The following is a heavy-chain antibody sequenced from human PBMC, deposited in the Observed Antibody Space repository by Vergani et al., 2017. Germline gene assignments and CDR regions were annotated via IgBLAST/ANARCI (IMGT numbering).Heavy chain of an antibody. V-gene: IGHV4-39*01. CDR1: GGSTNPSSSF. Sequence: QLQLQESGPGLVKPSETLSLICTVPGGSTNPSSSFWGWIRQSPGKGLEWIGSINYVGRTYYIPSLQSRATVFVETSKNQFSLNLTSGTAADTAVFYCAGGRGDNWYFDLWGRGPLVTVSS. CDR3: AGGRGDNWYFDL. J-gene: IGHJ2*01. CDR2: INYVGRT. D-gene: IGHD3-16*01.